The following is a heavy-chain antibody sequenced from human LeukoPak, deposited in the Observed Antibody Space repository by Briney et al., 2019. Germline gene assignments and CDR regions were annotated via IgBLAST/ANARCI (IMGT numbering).Heavy chain of an antibody. Sequence: GGSLRLSCAASGFTFSNFWMHWVRQAPGKGLVWVSRINSDGSTTNYADSVKGRFTISRDNAKNTLYLQMNSLRAEDTAVYYCARRVVVPAAPYYFDYWGQGTLVTVSS. V-gene: IGHV3-74*01. D-gene: IGHD2-2*01. CDR3: ARRVVVPAAPYYFDY. J-gene: IGHJ4*02. CDR1: GFTFSNFW. CDR2: INSDGSTT.